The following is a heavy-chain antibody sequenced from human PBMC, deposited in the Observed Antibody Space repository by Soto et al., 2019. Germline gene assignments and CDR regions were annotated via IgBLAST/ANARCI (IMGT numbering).Heavy chain of an antibody. CDR3: AKALYGSSSSPIDY. J-gene: IGHJ4*02. CDR1: GFTFSIYG. CDR2: ISRSGDTT. Sequence: EVQLLESGGGFVQPGGSLRLSCAASGFTFSIYGMSWVRQAPGKGLEWVSAISRSGDTTYYADSVKGRFTISRDNSKNTLYLQMNSLRAEDTAFYYCAKALYGSSSSPIDYWGQGTLVTVSS. D-gene: IGHD6-13*01. V-gene: IGHV3-23*01.